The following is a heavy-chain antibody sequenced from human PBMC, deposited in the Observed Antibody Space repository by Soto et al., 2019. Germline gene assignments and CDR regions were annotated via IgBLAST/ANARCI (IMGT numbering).Heavy chain of an antibody. Sequence: SETLSLTCTVSGGSISSYYWSWIRQPAGKGLEWIGRIYTSGSTNYNPSLKSRVAMSVDTSKNQFSLKLSSVTAADTAVYYCARGGIAVAGRGNYFDYWGQGTLVTVSS. CDR2: IYTSGST. J-gene: IGHJ4*02. CDR3: ARGGIAVAGRGNYFDY. V-gene: IGHV4-4*07. CDR1: GGSISSYY. D-gene: IGHD6-19*01.